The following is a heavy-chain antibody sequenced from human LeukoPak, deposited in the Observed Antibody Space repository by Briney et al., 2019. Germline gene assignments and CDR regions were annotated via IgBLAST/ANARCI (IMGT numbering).Heavy chain of an antibody. CDR2: ISGSGGST. Sequence: PGGSLRLSCAASGFTFSSYAMSWVRQAPGKGLEWVSAISGSGGSTYYADSVKGRFTISRDNSKNTLYLQMNSLRAEDTAVYYCAKLGGYYYDSSGYYTAQFDYWGQGTLVTVSS. J-gene: IGHJ4*02. V-gene: IGHV3-23*01. CDR1: GFTFSSYA. D-gene: IGHD3-22*01. CDR3: AKLGGYYYDSSGYYTAQFDY.